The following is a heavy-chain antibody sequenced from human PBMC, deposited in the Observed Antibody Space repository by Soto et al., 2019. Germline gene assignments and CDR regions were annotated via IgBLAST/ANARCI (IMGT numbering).Heavy chain of an antibody. J-gene: IGHJ4*02. CDR2: ISSGGSYI. V-gene: IGHV3-21*01. Sequence: PGGSLRLSCAASGFTFTDFKMIWVRQAPGKGLEWVSFISSGGSYIYYADSVKGRFTISRDNSKNSLYLRMNSLRAEDTAVYYCARGHDYWGQGTLVTVSS. CDR3: ARGHDY. CDR1: GFTFTDFK.